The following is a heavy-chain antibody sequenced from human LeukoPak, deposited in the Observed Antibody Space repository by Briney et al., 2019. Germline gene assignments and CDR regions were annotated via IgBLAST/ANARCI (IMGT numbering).Heavy chain of an antibody. D-gene: IGHD4-17*01. CDR2: IYYSGST. CDR1: GGSISSYY. CDR3: ARGDGDYPLYFDY. V-gene: IGHV4-59*01. J-gene: IGHJ4*02. Sequence: SETLSLTCTVSGGSISSYYWSWIRQPPGKGLEWIGYIYYSGSTNYNPSLKSRVTISVDTSKNQFSLKLSSVTAADTAVYYCARGDGDYPLYFDYWGQGTLVTVSS.